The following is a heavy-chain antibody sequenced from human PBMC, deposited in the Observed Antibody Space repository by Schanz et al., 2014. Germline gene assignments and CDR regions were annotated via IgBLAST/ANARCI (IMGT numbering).Heavy chain of an antibody. J-gene: IGHJ3*02. CDR1: GFTFSKYG. V-gene: IGHV3-33*01. D-gene: IGHD7-27*01. CDR3: ARENLNWEAFDI. Sequence: QVQLVESGGGVVQPGRSLRLSCAASGFTFSKYGMHWVRQAPGKGLEWVAVIWYDGSNKDYADSVKGRFTISRDNSKNMLYLQMNSLRGEDTAVYFCARENLNWEAFDIWGQGTVVTVSS. CDR2: IWYDGSNK.